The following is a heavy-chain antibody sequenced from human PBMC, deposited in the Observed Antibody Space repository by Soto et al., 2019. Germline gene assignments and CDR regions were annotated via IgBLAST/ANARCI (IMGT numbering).Heavy chain of an antibody. Sequence: QITLKESGPTLVNPTQTLTLTCTFSGFSLSTGGVGVGWIRQPPTKALEWLALIYWDDDKRYSQSLKSRLTITKDTSKNQVVLIMTNKDPVDTATYYCARAQWFGDPFDYWGQGALVTVSS. CDR3: ARAQWFGDPFDY. V-gene: IGHV2-5*02. D-gene: IGHD3-10*01. CDR2: IYWDDDK. CDR1: GFSLSTGGVG. J-gene: IGHJ4*02.